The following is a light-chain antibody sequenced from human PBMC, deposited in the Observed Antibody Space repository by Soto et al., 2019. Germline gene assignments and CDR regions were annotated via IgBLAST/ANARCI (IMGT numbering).Light chain of an antibody. Sequence: AALTEPASVSGSPGQSITISCTGTSSDVGAYNYVCWYKQRPGKAPQLMIYEVTNRPSGVSDRFSGSKSGNTASLTISGLQAEDEADYYCSSYTRSSTPYVFGTGTKV. V-gene: IGLV2-14*01. J-gene: IGLJ1*01. CDR2: EVT. CDR3: SSYTRSSTPYV. CDR1: SSDVGAYNY.